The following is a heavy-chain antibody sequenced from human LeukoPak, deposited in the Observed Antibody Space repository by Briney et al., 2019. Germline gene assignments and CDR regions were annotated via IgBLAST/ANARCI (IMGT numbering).Heavy chain of an antibody. CDR2: IADVGGNK. V-gene: IGHV3-30-3*01. CDR3: ARSRGYRSGWRFDI. J-gene: IGHJ3*02. Sequence: GRSLRLSCAAAGFTFSSYAMHSVRQAPGKGLEWVAVIADVGGNKYYADSGKGRLTISRVNSKNTLYLQMNRIGAEDTAVYYCARSRGYRSGWRFDIWGQGTMVTVCS. CDR1: GFTFSSYA. D-gene: IGHD6-19*01.